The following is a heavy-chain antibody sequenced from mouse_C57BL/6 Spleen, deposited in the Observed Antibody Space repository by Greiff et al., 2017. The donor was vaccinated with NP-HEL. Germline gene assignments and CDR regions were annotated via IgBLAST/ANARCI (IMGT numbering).Heavy chain of an antibody. Sequence: VQLKESGAELVKPGASVKLSCTASGFNIKDYYMHWVKQRTEQGLEWIGRIDPEDGETKYAPKFQGKATITADTSSNTAYLQLSSLTSEDTAVYYCASSYYGSSYYFDDWGQGTTLTVSS. CDR1: GFNIKDYY. CDR2: IDPEDGET. V-gene: IGHV14-2*01. J-gene: IGHJ2*01. CDR3: ASSYYGSSYYFDD. D-gene: IGHD1-1*01.